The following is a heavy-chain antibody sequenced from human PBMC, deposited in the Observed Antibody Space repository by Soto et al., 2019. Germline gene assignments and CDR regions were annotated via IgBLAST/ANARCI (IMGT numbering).Heavy chain of an antibody. CDR3: ARAGGIYSPLYSFAY. D-gene: IGHD1-26*01. CDR1: GYTFTGYY. Sequence: GASVKVSCKASGYTFTGYYMHWVRQAPGQGLEWMGWINPNSGGTNYAQKFQGRVTMTRDTSISTAYMELSRLRSDDTAVYYCARAGGIYSPLYSFAYWGQGTLVTVSS. CDR2: INPNSGGT. V-gene: IGHV1-2*02. J-gene: IGHJ4*02.